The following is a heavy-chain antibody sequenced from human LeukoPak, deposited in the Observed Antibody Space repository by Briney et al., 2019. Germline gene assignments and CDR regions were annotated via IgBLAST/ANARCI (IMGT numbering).Heavy chain of an antibody. CDR1: GGSISSYY. V-gene: IGHV4-4*07. Sequence: SETLSLTCTVSGGSISSYYWSWIRQPAGKGLEWIGRIYTSGSTNYNPSLKSRVTMSVDTSKNQFSLKLSSVTAADTAVYCCARARMDTAMVTYGMDVWGQGTTVTVSS. J-gene: IGHJ6*02. CDR3: ARARMDTAMVTYGMDV. D-gene: IGHD5-18*01. CDR2: IYTSGST.